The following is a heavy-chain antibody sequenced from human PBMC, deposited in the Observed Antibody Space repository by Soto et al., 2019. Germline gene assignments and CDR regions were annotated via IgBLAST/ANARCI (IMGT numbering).Heavy chain of an antibody. V-gene: IGHV1-69*02. Sequence: QVQLVQSGAEVKKPGSSVKVSCKASGGTFSSYTISWVRQAPGQGLEWMGRIIPIFGIANYAQKFQGRVTITADKSTSTAYMELSSLRSEDTAVYYCARQVGATSPFDYWGQGTLVTVSS. CDR2: IIPIFGIA. CDR1: GGTFSSYT. J-gene: IGHJ4*02. CDR3: ARQVGATSPFDY. D-gene: IGHD1-26*01.